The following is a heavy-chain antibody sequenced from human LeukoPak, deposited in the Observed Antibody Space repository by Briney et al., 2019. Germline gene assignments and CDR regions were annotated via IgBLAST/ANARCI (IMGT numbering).Heavy chain of an antibody. Sequence: GGSLRLSCAASGFTFSSYAMSWVRQAPGKGLECVSAISGSGGSTYYADSVKGRFTISRDNSKNTLYLQMNSLRAEDTAVYYCAKDRGITMVRGVTPRFDPWGQGTLVTVSS. CDR2: ISGSGGST. J-gene: IGHJ5*02. CDR3: AKDRGITMVRGVTPRFDP. V-gene: IGHV3-23*01. D-gene: IGHD3-10*01. CDR1: GFTFSSYA.